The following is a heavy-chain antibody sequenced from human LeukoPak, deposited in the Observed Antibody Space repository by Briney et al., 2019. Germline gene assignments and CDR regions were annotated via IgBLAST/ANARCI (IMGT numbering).Heavy chain of an antibody. CDR3: ARANSPDYGGYASLDY. Sequence: SETLSLTCTVSGGSISSYYWSWIRQPPGKGLEWIGYIYYSGSTNYNPSLKSRVTISVDTSKNQFSLKLSSVPAADTAVYYCARANSPDYGGYASLDYWGQGTLVTVSS. V-gene: IGHV4-59*01. J-gene: IGHJ4*02. CDR1: GGSISSYY. D-gene: IGHD4-17*01. CDR2: IYYSGST.